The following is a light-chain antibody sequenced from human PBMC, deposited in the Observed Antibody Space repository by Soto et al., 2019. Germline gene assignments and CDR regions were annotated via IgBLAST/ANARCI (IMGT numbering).Light chain of an antibody. CDR3: QSYDRSLSGFYV. V-gene: IGLV1-40*01. J-gene: IGLJ1*01. CDR1: SSNIGAGFD. Sequence: QPVLTQSPSVSGAPGQRVTISCTGSSSNIGAGFDVHWYQRLPGTAPKLLIYGNNNRPSGVPDRFSASKSGTSASLAITGLQAEDEAEYYCQSYDRSLSGFYVFGSGTKVTVL. CDR2: GNN.